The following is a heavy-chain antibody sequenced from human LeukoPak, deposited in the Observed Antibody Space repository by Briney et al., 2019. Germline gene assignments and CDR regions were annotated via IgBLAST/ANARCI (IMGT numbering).Heavy chain of an antibody. CDR3: AKATVTSITIFDY. V-gene: IGHV3-23*01. J-gene: IGHJ4*02. CDR1: GFTFTSYA. D-gene: IGHD4-17*01. Sequence: GGSLRLSCVASGFTFTSYAMNWVRQAPGKGLEWVSAISGSGGSTYYADSIKGQFTISRDNSKNTLYLQMNSLRAEDTAVYYCAKATVTSITIFDYWGQGTLVTVSS. CDR2: ISGSGGST.